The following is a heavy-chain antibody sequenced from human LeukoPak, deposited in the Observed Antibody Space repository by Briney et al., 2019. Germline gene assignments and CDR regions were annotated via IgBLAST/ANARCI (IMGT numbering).Heavy chain of an antibody. CDR2: MNPNSGNT. V-gene: IGHV1-8*01. D-gene: IGHD3-22*01. CDR1: GYTFTSYD. J-gene: IGHJ4*02. Sequence: ASVKVSCKASGYTFTSYDINWVRQATGQGLEWMGWMNPNSGNTGYAQKFQGRVTMTRNTSISTAYMELSSLRSEDTAVYYCASSPFDYSDDNPAKFYFDYWGQGTLVTVSS. CDR3: ASSPFDYSDDNPAKFYFDY.